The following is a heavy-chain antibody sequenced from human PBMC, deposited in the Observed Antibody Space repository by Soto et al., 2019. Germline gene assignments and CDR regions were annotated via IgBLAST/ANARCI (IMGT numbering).Heavy chain of an antibody. CDR3: SRGSGIVALPGELEDVKYDD. V-gene: IGHV4-34*01. Sequence: QVQLQQWGAGLVKPSETLSLSCAVYGQSFSGHSWAWIRQPPGKGLEWIGEINESGSTYYNPSLKSRVTISTDTSQNQCALKLSSVSDADTAAYFCSRGSGIVALPGELEDVKYDDGGQGTLVNVSS. CDR1: GQSFSGHS. D-gene: IGHD1-1*01. CDR2: INESGST. J-gene: IGHJ4*02.